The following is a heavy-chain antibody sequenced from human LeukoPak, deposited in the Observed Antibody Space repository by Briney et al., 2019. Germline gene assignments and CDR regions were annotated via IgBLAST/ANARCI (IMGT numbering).Heavy chain of an antibody. CDR2: ISGSGGST. D-gene: IGHD3-16*01. V-gene: IGHV3-23*01. Sequence: GGSLRLSCAASGCTFSSYAMSWVRQAPAKGLEWVSAISGSGGSTYYADSVKGRFTVSRDNSKNTLYVQMNSLRAEDTAVYYCAKGGLWGNPFDYWGQGTLVTVSS. CDR1: GCTFSSYA. J-gene: IGHJ4*02. CDR3: AKGGLWGNPFDY.